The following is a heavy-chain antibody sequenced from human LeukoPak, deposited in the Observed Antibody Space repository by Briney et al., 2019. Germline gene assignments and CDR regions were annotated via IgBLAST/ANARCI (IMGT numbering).Heavy chain of an antibody. V-gene: IGHV1-2*02. Sequence: ASVKVSCKASGYTFTDYHMHWVRQAPGQGLEWMGWINPKNGGTNHAQKFQGRVSMTRDTSVTTAYMELSSLRIDDTAVYYCARDVPGYSSNFDCWGQGTLVTVSS. CDR1: GYTFTDYH. D-gene: IGHD6-13*01. CDR2: INPKNGGT. CDR3: ARDVPGYSSNFDC. J-gene: IGHJ4*02.